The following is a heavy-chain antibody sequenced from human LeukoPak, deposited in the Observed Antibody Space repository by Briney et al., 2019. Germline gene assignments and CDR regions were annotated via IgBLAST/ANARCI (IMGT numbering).Heavy chain of an antibody. D-gene: IGHD1-26*01. Sequence: ASVKVSCKASGYTFTGYYMHWVRQAPGQGLEWMGWISPSSGATNYAQNFQGRVTMTSDTSISTGYMELSRLRSDDTAVYYCARWVYSGSYYYLDSWGQGTLVTVSS. CDR2: ISPSSGAT. J-gene: IGHJ4*02. CDR1: GYTFTGYY. V-gene: IGHV1-2*02. CDR3: ARWVYSGSYYYLDS.